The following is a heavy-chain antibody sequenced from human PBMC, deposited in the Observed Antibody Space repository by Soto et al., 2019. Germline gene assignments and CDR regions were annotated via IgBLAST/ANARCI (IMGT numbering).Heavy chain of an antibody. V-gene: IGHV4-34*01. CDR3: AREYGYDSSGYYYVDAFDI. J-gene: IGHJ3*02. CDR1: GGSFSGYY. CDR2: INHSGST. D-gene: IGHD3-22*01. Sequence: SETLSLTCAVYGGSFSGYYWRWIRQPPGKGLEWVVEINHSGSTTYNPSLKSRVTISVDTSKNQFSLKLSSVTEADTAVYYCAREYGYDSSGYYYVDAFDIGGKGRMVT.